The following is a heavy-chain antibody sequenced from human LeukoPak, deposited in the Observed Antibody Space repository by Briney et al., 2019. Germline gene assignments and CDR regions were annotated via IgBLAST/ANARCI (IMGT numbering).Heavy chain of an antibody. CDR2: ISAGGGVA. CDR1: GFTFSNYA. CDR3: AKAARTTVTYSFDS. Sequence: GGSLRLSCAVSGFTFSNYAMVWVRQAPGKGLDWVSSISAGGGVASNADSVKGRFTISRDNSKNTLYLQMNSLRAEDTAMYYCAKAARTTVTYSFDSWGQGTLVTVSS. V-gene: IGHV3-23*01. J-gene: IGHJ4*02. D-gene: IGHD4-17*01.